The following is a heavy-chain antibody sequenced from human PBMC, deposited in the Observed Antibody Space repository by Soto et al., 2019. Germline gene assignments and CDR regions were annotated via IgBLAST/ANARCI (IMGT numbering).Heavy chain of an antibody. D-gene: IGHD1-26*01. V-gene: IGHV4-59*01. Sequence: SETLSLTCTISGGSISVYYWSWVRQPPGHELEWIGYIYASGSPYYNPSLRSRVTISADTSKNQISLKLTSPTAADTAVYYCAREVGSSPPRYWGRGTLVTVSS. CDR2: IYASGSP. CDR3: AREVGSSPPRY. J-gene: IGHJ4*02. CDR1: GGSISVYY.